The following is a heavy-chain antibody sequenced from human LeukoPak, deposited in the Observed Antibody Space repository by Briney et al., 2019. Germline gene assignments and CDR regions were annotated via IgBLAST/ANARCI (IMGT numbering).Heavy chain of an antibody. CDR3: AREGYCSGGSCYPIFDY. J-gene: IGHJ4*02. CDR2: INPNSGGT. CDR1: GYTFTGYY. D-gene: IGHD2-15*01. V-gene: IGHV1-2*02. Sequence: ASVKVSCKASGYTFTGYYMHWVRQAPGQGLEWMGWINPNSGGTNYAQKFQGRVTMTRDTSISTAYMELSRLRSDDTAVYYCAREGYCSGGSCYPIFDYWGQGTLVTVSS.